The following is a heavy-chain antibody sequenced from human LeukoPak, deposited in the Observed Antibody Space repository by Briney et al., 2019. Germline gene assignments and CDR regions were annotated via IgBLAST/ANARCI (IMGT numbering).Heavy chain of an antibody. J-gene: IGHJ3*02. CDR3: ARSIANVLRYFDWLPEYAFDI. D-gene: IGHD3-9*01. CDR2: INCDGGST. V-gene: IGHV3-74*01. CDR1: GFTFSSYW. Sequence: GGSLRLFCGACGFTFSSYWMHWVRHAPAKGLVGVLRINCDGGSTTYADSVKDGFTISRDNYKNTLFLQMNSLRAEHTGVYYCARSIANVLRYFDWLPEYAFDIWGQGTMVTVSS.